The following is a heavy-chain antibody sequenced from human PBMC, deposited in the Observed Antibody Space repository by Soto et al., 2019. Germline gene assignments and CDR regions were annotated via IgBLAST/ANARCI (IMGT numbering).Heavy chain of an antibody. D-gene: IGHD3-3*01. Sequence: ASVKVSCKASGYTFTSYGISWVRQAPGQGLEWMGWISAYNGNTNYAQKLQGRVTMTTDTSTSTAYMELRSLRSDDTAVYYCARLELGDFWSGYANFDYWGQGTLVTVSS. CDR2: ISAYNGNT. CDR3: ARLELGDFWSGYANFDY. J-gene: IGHJ4*02. CDR1: GYTFTSYG. V-gene: IGHV1-18*01.